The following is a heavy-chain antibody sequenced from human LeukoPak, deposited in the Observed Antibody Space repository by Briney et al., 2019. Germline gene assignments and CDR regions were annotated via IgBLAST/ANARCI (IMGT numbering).Heavy chain of an antibody. D-gene: IGHD2-2*01. CDR3: ARHGVVVVPAALGAADYYYYYGMDV. CDR2: INHSGST. Sequence: PSETLSLTCAVYGGSFSGYYWSWIRQPPGKGLERIGEINHSGSTNYNPSLKSRVTISVDTSKNQFSLKLSSVTAADTAVYYCARHGVVVVPAALGAADYYYYYGMDVWGQGTTVTVSS. J-gene: IGHJ6*02. CDR1: GGSFSGYY. V-gene: IGHV4-34*01.